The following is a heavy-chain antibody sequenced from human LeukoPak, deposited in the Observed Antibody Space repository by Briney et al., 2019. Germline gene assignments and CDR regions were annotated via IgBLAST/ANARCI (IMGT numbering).Heavy chain of an antibody. CDR2: ISPYSGNT. CDR1: GYTFTSYG. Sequence: ASVKVSCKASGYTFTSYGISWVRQAPGQGLEWMGWISPYSGNTNYAQKFQGRVTMITDTSTSTAYMELRSLRSDDTAVYYCAKKGYCTSTTCYKEGFYFDYWGQGSLVIVSS. J-gene: IGHJ4*02. D-gene: IGHD2-2*02. V-gene: IGHV1-18*01. CDR3: AKKGYCTSTTCYKEGFYFDY.